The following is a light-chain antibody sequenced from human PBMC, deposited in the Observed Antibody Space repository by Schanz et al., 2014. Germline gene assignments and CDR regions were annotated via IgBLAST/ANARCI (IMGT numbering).Light chain of an antibody. J-gene: IGLJ3*02. CDR2: DVS. CDR1: SSDVGRYNF. V-gene: IGLV2-14*03. CDR3: SSYTSSRTWV. Sequence: QSALTQPASVSGSPGQSITISCTGTSSDVGRYNFVSWYQQHPDKAPKLMIYDVSNRPSGVSNRFSGSKSANTASLTISGLQAEDEADYYCSSYTSSRTWVFGGGTKLTVL.